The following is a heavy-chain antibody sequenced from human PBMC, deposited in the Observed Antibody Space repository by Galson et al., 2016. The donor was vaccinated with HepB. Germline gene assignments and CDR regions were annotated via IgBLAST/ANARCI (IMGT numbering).Heavy chain of an antibody. D-gene: IGHD2-2*01. CDR3: AKDRGCDECGTPTYLDY. V-gene: IGHV3-23*01. CDR2: ISGSGGST. Sequence: SLRLSCAASGFTFNSYAMNWVRQAPGKGLEWVSGISGSGGSTYYADSVKGRFTISRDNSKNTLYLQMNSLRAEDTAIYYCAKDRGCDECGTPTYLDYWGQGTLVTVSS. CDR1: GFTFNSYA. J-gene: IGHJ4*02.